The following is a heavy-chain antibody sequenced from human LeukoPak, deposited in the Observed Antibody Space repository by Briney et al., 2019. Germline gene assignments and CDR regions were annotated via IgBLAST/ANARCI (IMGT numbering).Heavy chain of an antibody. CDR1: GFVFSTYA. D-gene: IGHD5-18*01. J-gene: IGHJ4*02. V-gene: IGHV3-23*01. CDR2: ISGSGAST. Sequence: PGGSLRLSCAASGFVFSTYAMSWVRQAPGRGLEWVSGISGSGASTYSANSVKGRFTISRDNSKNTLDLQMNSLGAEDTAIYYCVKDRYSSAYYFENWGQGTLVTVSS. CDR3: VKDRYSSAYYFEN.